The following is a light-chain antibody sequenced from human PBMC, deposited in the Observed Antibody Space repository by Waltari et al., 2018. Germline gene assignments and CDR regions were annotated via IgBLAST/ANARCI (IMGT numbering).Light chain of an antibody. V-gene: IGLV2-11*01. Sequence: QSALTQPRSVSESPGQSVTISCTGTSSDVGGYNYISWYQHHPGKAPNLIIYDVTKLPSGVPDSFSAAKSGNTASLTISGLRAEDEADYYCSSYAGTYTGVFGGGTKLTVL. J-gene: IGLJ3*02. CDR2: DVT. CDR1: SSDVGGYNY. CDR3: SSYAGTYTGV.